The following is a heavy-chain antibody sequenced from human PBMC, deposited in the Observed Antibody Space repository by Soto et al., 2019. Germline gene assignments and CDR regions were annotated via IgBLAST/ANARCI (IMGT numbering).Heavy chain of an antibody. CDR2: TYYRSKWYN. D-gene: IGHD2-2*01. CDR3: ARSTEYQLLLGGMDV. Sequence: SHTLSLTCAISGDSVSSNSAALNWIRQSPSRGLEWLGRTYYRSKWYNDYAVSVKSRITINPDTSKNQFSLQLNSVTPEDTAVYYCARSTEYQLLLGGMDVWGQGTTVTVSS. J-gene: IGHJ6*02. CDR1: GDSVSSNSAA. V-gene: IGHV6-1*01.